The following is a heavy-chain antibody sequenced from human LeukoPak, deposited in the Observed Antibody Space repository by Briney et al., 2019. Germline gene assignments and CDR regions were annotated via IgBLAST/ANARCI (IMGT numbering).Heavy chain of an antibody. CDR2: IIPIFGTA. CDR3: ARDTVLHKPYDYVWGSYRYYYFDY. Sequence: GASVKVSCKASGGTFSSYAISWVRQAPGQGLEWMGGIIPIFGTANYAQKFQGRVTITADESTSTAYMELSSLRSEDTAVYYCARDTVLHKPYDYVWGSYRYYYFDYWGQGTLVTVSS. J-gene: IGHJ4*02. V-gene: IGHV1-69*13. D-gene: IGHD3-16*02. CDR1: GGTFSSYA.